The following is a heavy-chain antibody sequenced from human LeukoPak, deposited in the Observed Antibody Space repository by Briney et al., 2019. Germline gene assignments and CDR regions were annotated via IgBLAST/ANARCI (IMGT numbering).Heavy chain of an antibody. Sequence: ASVRVSCTASRYTFTSYAINAGRQATGHELEWMGWMNANSGNTGYAQKFQGRVTMTRNTSISTAYMELSSLRPEDTAVYYCARAGPYDIVTGYSPIDYWGQGTLI. D-gene: IGHD3-9*01. J-gene: IGHJ4*02. V-gene: IGHV1-8*01. CDR3: ARAGPYDIVTGYSPIDY. CDR2: MNANSGNT. CDR1: RYTFTSYA.